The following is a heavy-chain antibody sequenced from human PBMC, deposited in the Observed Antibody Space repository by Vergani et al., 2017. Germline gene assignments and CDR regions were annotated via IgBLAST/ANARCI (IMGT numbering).Heavy chain of an antibody. CDR1: GFTFSSYS. J-gene: IGHJ3*02. CDR3: AREGQGDAFDI. Sequence: EVQLVESGGGLVQPGGSLRLSCAASGFTFSSYSMNWVRQAPGKGLEWVSYISSSSSTIYYADSVKRRFTISRDNAKNSLYLQMNSLRAEDTAVYYGAREGQGDAFDIWGQGTMVTVSS. CDR2: ISSSSSTI. V-gene: IGHV3-48*04.